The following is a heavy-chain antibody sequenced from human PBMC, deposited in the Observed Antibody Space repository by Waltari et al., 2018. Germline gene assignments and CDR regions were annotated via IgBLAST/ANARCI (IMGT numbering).Heavy chain of an antibody. V-gene: IGHV3-21*01. Sequence: EVQLVEYGVGLVMPVGSLRLSCAASGFTFSSSRMNWSGQAPGKGLEWVASISSSSSYIYYADSVKGRITISRDNAKNSLYLQMNSLRAEETAVYYCARVLVVADAFDIWGQGTMVTVSS. CDR2: ISSSSSYI. J-gene: IGHJ3*02. CDR1: GFTFSSSR. D-gene: IGHD2-8*01. CDR3: ARVLVVADAFDI.